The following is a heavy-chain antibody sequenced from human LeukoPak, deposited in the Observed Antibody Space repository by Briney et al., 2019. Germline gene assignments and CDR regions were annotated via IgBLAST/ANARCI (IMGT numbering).Heavy chain of an antibody. D-gene: IGHD3-10*01. Sequence: GESLKISCKGSGNTFTGYWIGWVRQMPGKGLEWMGIIYPGDSDTRYSPSFQGQVTISADKSISTAYLQWSSLKASDTAMYYCARSPMVRGNWFDPWGQGTLVTVSS. J-gene: IGHJ5*02. CDR1: GNTFTGYW. CDR3: ARSPMVRGNWFDP. CDR2: IYPGDSDT. V-gene: IGHV5-51*01.